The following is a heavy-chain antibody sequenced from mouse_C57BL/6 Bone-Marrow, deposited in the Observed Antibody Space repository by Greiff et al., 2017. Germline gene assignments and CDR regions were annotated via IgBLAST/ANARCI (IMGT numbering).Heavy chain of an antibody. J-gene: IGHJ4*01. D-gene: IGHD2-4*01. CDR2: MHPNGGSP. CDR1: GYTFTNYW. CDR3: ARSYDYDDYTMDY. V-gene: IGHV1-64*01. Sequence: VQLVESGPELVKPGASVKLSCKASGYTFTNYWLHWVKQRPGQGLEWIGMMHPNGGSPNYNEKFKGEATLSVDKSSRTAYMELSSLKSEDSAVYYCARSYDYDDYTMDY.